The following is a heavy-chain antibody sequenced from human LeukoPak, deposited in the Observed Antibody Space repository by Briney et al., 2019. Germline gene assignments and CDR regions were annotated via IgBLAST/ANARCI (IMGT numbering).Heavy chain of an antibody. Sequence: PSQTLSLTCSVSGDSISSASYYWSWIRQPAGKGLEWIGRIYTSGSTNYNPSLKSRVTMSVDTSKNQFSLKLSSVTAADTAVYYCARDVSIAAAGAANWFDPWGQGTLVTVSS. V-gene: IGHV4-61*02. CDR3: ARDVSIAAAGAANWFDP. J-gene: IGHJ5*02. CDR1: GDSISSASYY. CDR2: IYTSGST. D-gene: IGHD6-13*01.